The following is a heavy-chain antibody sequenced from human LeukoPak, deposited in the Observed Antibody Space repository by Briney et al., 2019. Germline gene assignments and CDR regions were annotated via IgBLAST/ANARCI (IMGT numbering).Heavy chain of an antibody. CDR1: GFAFSSYA. J-gene: IGHJ4*02. Sequence: GGSLRLSCAASGFAFSSYAMHWVRQAPGKGLEWVAVIPYDGSNKYYADSVKGRFTISRDNSKNTLYLQMNSLRAEDTAVYYCARDQLKEAVAGFFDYWGQGTLVTVSS. CDR3: ARDQLKEAVAGFFDY. D-gene: IGHD6-19*01. CDR2: IPYDGSNK. V-gene: IGHV3-30-3*01.